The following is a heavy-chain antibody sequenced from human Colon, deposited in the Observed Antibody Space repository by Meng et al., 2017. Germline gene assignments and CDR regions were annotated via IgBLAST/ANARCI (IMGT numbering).Heavy chain of an antibody. Sequence: QVQLQQSGPGLVKPSGTLSLTCAVSGTSISRSNWWTWVRQAPGKGLEWIGEIYHIGSTNYNPSLKGRVTILVDESKNEFSLKLTSVTAADTAVYYCARENDSGNSYAHWGRGTLVTASS. J-gene: IGHJ4*02. CDR2: IYHIGST. V-gene: IGHV4-4*02. CDR1: GTSISRSNW. D-gene: IGHD3-10*01. CDR3: ARENDSGNSYAH.